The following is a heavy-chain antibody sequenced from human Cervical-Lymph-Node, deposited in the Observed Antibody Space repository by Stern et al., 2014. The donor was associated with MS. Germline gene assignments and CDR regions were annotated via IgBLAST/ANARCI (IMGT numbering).Heavy chain of an antibody. V-gene: IGHV1-18*01. Sequence: QVQLLQPGAEVKTPGASVKVSCKASGYTTTSYGISWVRQAPGQGLEWMGWISAYNGNTNYAQKLQGRVTMTTDTATSTVYMELRSLRSDDTAVYYCATFIATDGTFNYWGQGTLLTVSS. CDR3: ATFIATDGTFNY. D-gene: IGHD6-13*01. CDR2: ISAYNGNT. J-gene: IGHJ4*02. CDR1: GYTTTSYG.